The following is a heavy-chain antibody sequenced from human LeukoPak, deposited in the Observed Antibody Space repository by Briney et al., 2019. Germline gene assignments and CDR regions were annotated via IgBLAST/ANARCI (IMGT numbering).Heavy chain of an antibody. D-gene: IGHD2-15*01. Sequence: PGGSLRLSCAASGFTFSSYSMNWVRQAPGKGLEWVSSISGSSSYIYYADSVKGRFTISRDNAKNSLYLQMNSLRAEDTAVYYCAREYCSGGSCYPQGYYYYGMDVWGQGTTVTVSS. V-gene: IGHV3-21*01. CDR1: GFTFSSYS. CDR2: ISGSSSYI. J-gene: IGHJ6*02. CDR3: AREYCSGGSCYPQGYYYYGMDV.